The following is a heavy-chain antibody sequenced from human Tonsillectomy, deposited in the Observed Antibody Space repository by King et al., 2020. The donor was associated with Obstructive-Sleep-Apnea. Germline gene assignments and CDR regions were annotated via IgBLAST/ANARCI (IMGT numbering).Heavy chain of an antibody. D-gene: IGHD2-2*01. CDR3: AREGLECSSTSCVGDP. V-gene: IGHV3-7*03. Sequence: VQLVESGGGLVQPGGSLRLSCAASGFTFSSYWMSWVRQAPGKGLEGGANIKHCGREKHYVDSVKGRFTISRDNTKNSLYLKMNSLRADDTAVYYCAREGLECSSTSCVGDPWGQGTLVTVSA. CDR2: IKHCGREK. J-gene: IGHJ5*02. CDR1: GFTFSSYW.